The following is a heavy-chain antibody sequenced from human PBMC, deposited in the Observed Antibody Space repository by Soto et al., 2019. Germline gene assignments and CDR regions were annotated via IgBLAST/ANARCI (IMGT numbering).Heavy chain of an antibody. V-gene: IGHV1-69*02. Sequence: QVQLVQSGAEVKRPGSSVKVSCKASGDTFNFYSINWVRQAPGLGLEWMGKVNPIVSMSNYAQKFQGRVKMNADQSTSTAYMGLSSLRSEDTAIYYCARSYGSGYRAFDYWGQRALVTVSS. CDR1: GDTFNFYS. J-gene: IGHJ4*02. CDR3: ARSYGSGYRAFDY. D-gene: IGHD3-10*01. CDR2: VNPIVSMS.